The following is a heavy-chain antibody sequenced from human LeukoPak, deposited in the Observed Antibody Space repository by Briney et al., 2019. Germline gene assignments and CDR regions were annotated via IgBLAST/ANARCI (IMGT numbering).Heavy chain of an antibody. J-gene: IGHJ4*02. D-gene: IGHD3-3*01. CDR1: GGTFSSYA. V-gene: IGHV1-69*04. CDR2: IIPILGIA. Sequence: ASVKVSCKASGGTFSSYAISWVRQAPGQGLEWMGRIIPILGIANYAQKFQGRVTITADKSTSTAYMELSSLRSEDTAVYYCARSRGPEWLLDYWGQGTLVTVSS. CDR3: ARSRGPEWLLDY.